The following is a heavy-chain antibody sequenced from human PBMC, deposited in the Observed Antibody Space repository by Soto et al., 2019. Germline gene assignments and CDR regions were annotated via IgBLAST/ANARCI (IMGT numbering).Heavy chain of an antibody. D-gene: IGHD1-26*01. V-gene: IGHV1-18*04. CDR2: ISAYNGNT. CDR3: ARDLRMRSEWELLHPFDY. Sequence: SVKVSCKASGYSFTSYGISWVRQAPGQGLEWMGWISAYNGNTNYAQRLQGRVTMTTDTSTSTAYMELRSLRSDDTAVYYCARDLRMRSEWELLHPFDYWGQGTLVTVSS. CDR1: GYSFTSYG. J-gene: IGHJ4*02.